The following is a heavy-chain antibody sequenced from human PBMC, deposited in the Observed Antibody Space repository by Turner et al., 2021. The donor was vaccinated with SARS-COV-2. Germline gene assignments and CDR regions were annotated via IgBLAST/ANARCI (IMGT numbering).Heavy chain of an antibody. V-gene: IGHV3-30*18. CDR2: RSYDGSNK. CDR3: AKQLGLYSNPMYYFDY. CDR1: GFTFSSYG. J-gene: IGHJ4*02. D-gene: IGHD4-4*01. Sequence: QVQLVASGGGVVQPGRSLRLSFAASGFTFSSYGMHWVRQAPGKGLEWVAVRSYDGSNKYYADSVKGRFTISRDNSKNTLYLQLNSLRAEDTAVYYCAKQLGLYSNPMYYFDYWGQGTLVTVSS.